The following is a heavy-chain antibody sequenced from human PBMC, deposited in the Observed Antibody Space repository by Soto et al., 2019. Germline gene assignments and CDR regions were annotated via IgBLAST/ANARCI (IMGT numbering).Heavy chain of an antibody. D-gene: IGHD5-18*01. CDR2: IYWDDGK. CDR3: ALPRRYMYGLYNGSDP. V-gene: IGHV2-5*02. Sequence: QITLKESGPTLVKPTQTLTLTCTFSGFSRSTSGVGVGWIRQPPGKALEWLALIYWDDGKPYSPSLKSRPTITMATSKNRVVLTMTHMAPAHTATYYCALPRRYMYGLYNGSDPWGQGTLITVS. J-gene: IGHJ5*02. CDR1: GFSRSTSGVG.